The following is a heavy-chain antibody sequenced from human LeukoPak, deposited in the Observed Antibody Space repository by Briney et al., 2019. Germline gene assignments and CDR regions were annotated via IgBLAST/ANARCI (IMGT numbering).Heavy chain of an antibody. CDR2: IYPGDSVT. J-gene: IGHJ5*02. CDR1: GYSFTSYW. D-gene: IGHD6-13*01. V-gene: IGHV5-51*01. CDR3: ARSKSSWYEGWFDP. Sequence: GESLKISCEGSGYSFTSYWIGWVRQMPGKGLEWMGIIYPGDSVTRYSPSFQGQVTISADKSISTAYLQWSSLKASDTAMYYCARSKSSWYEGWFDPWGQETLVTVSS.